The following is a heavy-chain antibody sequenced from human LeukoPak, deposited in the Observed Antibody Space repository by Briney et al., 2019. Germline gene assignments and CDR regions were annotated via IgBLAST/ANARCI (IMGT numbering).Heavy chain of an antibody. Sequence: GGSLRHSCGASGFTFSDYSMNWVPQAPGKGLEWISYIGIDSGNTKYADSVKGRYTISGDKAKNSLYLQMNSLRVEDTAVYYCARDYKYDFDNWGQGTLVTVSS. CDR2: IGIDSGNT. CDR1: GFTFSDYS. J-gene: IGHJ4*02. D-gene: IGHD5-24*01. V-gene: IGHV3-48*01. CDR3: ARDYKYDFDN.